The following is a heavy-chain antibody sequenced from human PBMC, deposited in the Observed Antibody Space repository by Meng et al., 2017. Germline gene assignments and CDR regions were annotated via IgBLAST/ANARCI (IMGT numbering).Heavy chain of an antibody. CDR1: GFTFSSYA. D-gene: IGHD6-19*01. Sequence: GESLKTSCAASGFTFSSYAMHWVRQAPGQGLEWMGIINPSGGSTSYAQKFQGRDTMTRDTSTSTVYMELSSLRSEDTAVYYCARGGGSSGWYIDAFDIWGQGTMVTVSS. J-gene: IGHJ3*02. CDR3: ARGGGSSGWYIDAFDI. V-gene: IGHV1-46*01. CDR2: INPSGGST.